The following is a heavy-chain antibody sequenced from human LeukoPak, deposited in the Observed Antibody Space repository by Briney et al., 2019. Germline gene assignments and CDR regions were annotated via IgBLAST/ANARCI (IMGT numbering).Heavy chain of an antibody. V-gene: IGHV3-7*01. CDR2: IKEDGTET. D-gene: IGHD6-19*01. Sequence: GGSLRLSCASSEFSFSSHWMSWVRQAPGKGLEWVANIKEDGTETFYVDSVKGRFTVSRDNAKNSLYLQVSSLRAEDTAVYYCARLYSTGCYGGPDYWGQGTLVAVSS. CDR3: ARLYSTGCYGGPDY. CDR1: EFSFSSHW. J-gene: IGHJ4*02.